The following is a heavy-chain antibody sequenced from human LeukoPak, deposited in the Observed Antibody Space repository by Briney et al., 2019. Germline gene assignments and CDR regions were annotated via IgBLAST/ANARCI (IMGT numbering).Heavy chain of an antibody. V-gene: IGHV1-69*04. D-gene: IGHD1-26*01. CDR1: GYTFTSYA. Sequence: ASVKVSFKASGYTFTSYAISWVRQAPGQGLEWMGRIIPILGIANYAQKFQGRVTITADKSTSTAYMELSSLRSEDTAVYYCARGLAFSGSYYEDWFDPWGQGTLVTVSS. CDR2: IIPILGIA. CDR3: ARGLAFSGSYYEDWFDP. J-gene: IGHJ5*02.